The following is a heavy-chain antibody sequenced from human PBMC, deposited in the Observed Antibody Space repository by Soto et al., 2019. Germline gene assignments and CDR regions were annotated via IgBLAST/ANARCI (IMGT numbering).Heavy chain of an antibody. J-gene: IGHJ4*02. V-gene: IGHV1-69*08. CDR3: ARDGVVGATAPLGY. Sequence: QVQLVQSGAEVKKPGSSVKVSCKASGGTFSSYTISWVRQAPGQGLEWMGRIIPIPGIANYAQKFQGRVTIAADQSTSTADMELSSMRSEDTAVYYCARDGVVGATAPLGYWGQGTLVTVSS. D-gene: IGHD1-26*01. CDR2: IIPIPGIA. CDR1: GGTFSSYT.